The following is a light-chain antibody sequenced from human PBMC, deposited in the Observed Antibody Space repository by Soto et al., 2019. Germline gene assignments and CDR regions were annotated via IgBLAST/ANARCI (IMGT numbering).Light chain of an antibody. CDR3: QSYDNSLSGPVV. CDR2: DNT. Sequence: QSVLTQPPSLSGAPGQSVTISCTGSSSNIGAGFDVHWYQQLPETAPKLLIYDNTNRPSGVPDRFSGSKSGTSASLAITGLQAEDEGDYFCQSYDNSLSGPVVFGGGTKLTVL. V-gene: IGLV1-40*01. CDR1: SSNIGAGFD. J-gene: IGLJ2*01.